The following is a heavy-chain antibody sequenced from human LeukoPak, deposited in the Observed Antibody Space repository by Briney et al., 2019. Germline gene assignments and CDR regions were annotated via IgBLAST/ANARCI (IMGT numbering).Heavy chain of an antibody. CDR1: GYTFTGYY. J-gene: IGHJ6*03. V-gene: IGHV1-2*02. D-gene: IGHD5-12*01. CDR3: ARRLGGYVPYMDV. CDR2: INPNSGGT. Sequence: GASVKVSCKASGYTFTGYYMHWVRQAPGQGLEWMGWINPNSGGTNYAQKFQGRVTMTRDTSISTAYMELSRLRSDDTAVYYCARRLGGYVPYMDVWGKGTTVTISS.